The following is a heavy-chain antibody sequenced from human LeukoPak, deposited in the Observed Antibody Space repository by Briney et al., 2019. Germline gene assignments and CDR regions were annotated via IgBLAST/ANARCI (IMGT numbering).Heavy chain of an antibody. CDR2: IIPIFGTA. CDR1: GGTFSSYA. D-gene: IGHD3-10*01. CDR3: ARALPEYGSGSYPVTFYYYGMDV. V-gene: IGHV1-69*06. Sequence: ASMKVSCKASGGTFSSYAISWVRQAPGQGLEWMGGIIPIFGTANYAQKFQGRVTITADKSTSTAYMELSSLRSEDTAVYYCARALPEYGSGSYPVTFYYYGMDVWGKGTTVTVSS. J-gene: IGHJ6*04.